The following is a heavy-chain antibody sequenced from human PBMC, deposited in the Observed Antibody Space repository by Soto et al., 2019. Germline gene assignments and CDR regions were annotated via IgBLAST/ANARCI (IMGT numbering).Heavy chain of an antibody. CDR2: IYSGGST. J-gene: IGHJ3*01. CDR1: GFTVSSNY. CDR3: ARGTDGGYYDSSPGLLDF. D-gene: IGHD3-22*01. Sequence: GGSLRLSCAASGFTVSSNYMSWVRQAPGKGLEWVSVIYSGGSTYYADSVKGRFTISRDNSKNTLYLQMNSLRAEDTAVYYCARGTDGGYYDSSPGLLDFWGQGTMVTVPS. V-gene: IGHV3-53*01.